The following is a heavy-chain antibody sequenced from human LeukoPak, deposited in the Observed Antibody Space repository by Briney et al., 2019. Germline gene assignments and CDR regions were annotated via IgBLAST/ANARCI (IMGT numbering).Heavy chain of an antibody. CDR2: FDPEDGET. J-gene: IGHJ4*02. Sequence: ASVKVSCKVSGYTLTELSMHWVRQAPGKGLEWMGGFDPEDGETIYAQKFQGRVTMTEDTSTDTAYMELSSLRSEDTAVYYCATDYGDPYYFDCWGQGTLVTVSS. V-gene: IGHV1-24*01. D-gene: IGHD4-17*01. CDR1: GYTLTELS. CDR3: ATDYGDPYYFDC.